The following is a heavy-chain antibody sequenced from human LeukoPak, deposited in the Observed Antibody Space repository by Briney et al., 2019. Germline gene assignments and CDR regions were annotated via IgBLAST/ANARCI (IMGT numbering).Heavy chain of an antibody. CDR1: GGSFSGYY. CDR3: ATMDTAMVTGY. Sequence: SETLSLTCAVYGGSFSGYYWSWIRQPPGKGLEWIGEINHSGSTNYNPSLKSRVTISVDTSKNQFSLKLSSVTAADTAVYYCATMDTAMVTGYWGQGTLVTVSS. D-gene: IGHD5-18*01. J-gene: IGHJ4*02. CDR2: INHSGST. V-gene: IGHV4-34*01.